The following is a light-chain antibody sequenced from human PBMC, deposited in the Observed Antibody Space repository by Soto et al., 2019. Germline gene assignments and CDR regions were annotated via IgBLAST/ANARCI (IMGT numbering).Light chain of an antibody. CDR3: QQYKNWPPMYI. CDR2: GAS. CDR1: QSVTSN. V-gene: IGKV3-15*01. Sequence: EIVMMNSPAPLSVSPGESATLSCRTSQSVTSNLAWYQQKPGQAPRLLGYGASTRATGIPVRFRGSGSGTEFTLSISSLESEDFAVYFCQQYKNWPPMYIFGRGTKLE. J-gene: IGKJ2*01.